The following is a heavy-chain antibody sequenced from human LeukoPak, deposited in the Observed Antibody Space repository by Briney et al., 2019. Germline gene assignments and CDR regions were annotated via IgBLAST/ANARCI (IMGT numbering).Heavy chain of an antibody. Sequence: GGSLRLSCAASGFTFSSYAMSWVRQAPGKGLEWVSAISGSGGSTYYADSVKGRFTISRDNSKNTLYLQMNSLRAEDTAVYYCAKVIENYYDSSGYFDYWGQGTLVTVSS. CDR3: AKVIENYYDSSGYFDY. J-gene: IGHJ4*02. V-gene: IGHV3-23*01. CDR1: GFTFSSYA. CDR2: ISGSGGST. D-gene: IGHD3-22*01.